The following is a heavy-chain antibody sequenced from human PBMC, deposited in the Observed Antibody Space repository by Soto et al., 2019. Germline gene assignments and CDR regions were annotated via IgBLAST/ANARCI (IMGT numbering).Heavy chain of an antibody. D-gene: IGHD2-21*01. CDR3: ARGFQSSFGY. Sequence: PGGSLRLSCAASGFTVSNSYMSWVRQAPGKGLEWVSVIYSGGSTYYADSVKGRFTISRDSSKSTLYLQMNSLRAEDTAVYYCARGFQSSFGYWGQGTLVTVS. CDR1: GFTVSNSY. CDR2: IYSGGST. V-gene: IGHV3-53*01. J-gene: IGHJ4*02.